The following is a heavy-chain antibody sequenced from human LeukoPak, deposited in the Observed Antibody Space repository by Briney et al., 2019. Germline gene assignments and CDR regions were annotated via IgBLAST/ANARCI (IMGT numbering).Heavy chain of an antibody. CDR1: GYTFTGYY. CDR2: INPNSGGT. V-gene: IGHV1-2*02. CDR3: AREDSGSSDFDY. J-gene: IGHJ4*02. Sequence: ASVKVSCKASGYTFTGYYMHRVRQAPGQGLEWMGWINPNSGGTNYAQKFQGRVTMARDTSISTAYMEPSRLRSDDTAVYDCAREDSGSSDFDYWGQGTLVTVSS. D-gene: IGHD1-26*01.